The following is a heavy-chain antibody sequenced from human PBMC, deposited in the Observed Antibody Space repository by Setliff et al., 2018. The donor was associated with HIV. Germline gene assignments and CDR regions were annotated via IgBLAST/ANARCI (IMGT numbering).Heavy chain of an antibody. J-gene: IGHJ4*02. D-gene: IGHD5-12*01. CDR3: ATLKMATIYRDFDY. Sequence: SETLSLTCADYGGSFSGYYWSWIRQPPGKGLEWIGEINHRGSTNCNPSLKSRVSISVDTSKNQFSLKLSSVTAADTAVYYCATLKMATIYRDFDYWGQGTLVTVSS. CDR2: INHRGST. V-gene: IGHV4-34*01. CDR1: GGSFSGYY.